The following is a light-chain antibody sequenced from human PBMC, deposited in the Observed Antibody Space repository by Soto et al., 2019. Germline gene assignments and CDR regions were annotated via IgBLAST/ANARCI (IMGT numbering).Light chain of an antibody. CDR2: DAS. J-gene: IGKJ4*01. V-gene: IGKV1-5*01. CDR1: QFMSVW. CDR3: QQVNVYPST. Sequence: DIQMTQSPSTLSASVGDRVTITCRASQFMSVWLAWYQQKPGTAPKLLIYDASTLHSGVPSRFSGGGSGTDFTLTISSLQPEDFATYYCQQVNVYPSTFGGGTKVEIK.